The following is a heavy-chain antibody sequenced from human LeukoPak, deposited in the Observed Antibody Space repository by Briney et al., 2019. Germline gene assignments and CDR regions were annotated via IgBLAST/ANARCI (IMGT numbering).Heavy chain of an antibody. Sequence: PGGSLRLSCAASGFTFSSYEMNWVRQAPGKGLEWLSYISASGTTTYQADSVKGRFTSSRDNAKKSLYLQMNSPRAEDTAVYYCARDHCSSNSCFFDYWGQGTLVTVSP. CDR3: ARDHCSSNSCFFDY. CDR2: ISASGTTT. J-gene: IGHJ4*02. D-gene: IGHD2-2*01. V-gene: IGHV3-48*03. CDR1: GFTFSSYE.